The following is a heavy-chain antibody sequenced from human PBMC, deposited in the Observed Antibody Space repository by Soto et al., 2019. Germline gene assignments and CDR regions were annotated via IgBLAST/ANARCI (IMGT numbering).Heavy chain of an antibody. V-gene: IGHV3-13*04. CDR2: IGTAGDT. Sequence: EVQLVESGGGLVQPGGSLRLSCAASGFTFSSYDMHWVRQPTGKGLEWVSAIGTAGDTYYPDSVKGRFTISRENAKNSLYLQMNSLRAGDTAVYYCASVLRGYSGFEDSYDYWGQGALVTVSS. D-gene: IGHD5-12*01. J-gene: IGHJ4*02. CDR1: GFTFSSYD. CDR3: ASVLRGYSGFEDSYDY.